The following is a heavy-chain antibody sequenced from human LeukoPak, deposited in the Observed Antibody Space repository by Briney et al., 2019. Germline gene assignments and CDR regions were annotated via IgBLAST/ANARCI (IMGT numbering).Heavy chain of an antibody. CDR1: GSTLSSYA. CDR2: IIPIFGTA. CDR3: ARGIRGAFDI. D-gene: IGHD2-15*01. Sequence: SVKVSCKASGSTLSSYAISWVRQAPGQGLEWMGGIIPIFGTANYAQKFQGRVTITADESTSTAYMELSSLRSEDTAVYYCARGIRGAFDIWGQGTMVTVSS. J-gene: IGHJ3*02. V-gene: IGHV1-69*13.